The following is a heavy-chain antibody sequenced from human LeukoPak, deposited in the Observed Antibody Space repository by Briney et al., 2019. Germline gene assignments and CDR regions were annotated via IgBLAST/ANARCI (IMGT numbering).Heavy chain of an antibody. Sequence: GASVKVSCKASGYRFTSYYIHWVRQAPGQGLEWMGLINPSGGTTGYAQKFQGRVTMTRDESTSTVYMELSSLRSEDTAEFYCARETGGNSGKGDDAFDIWGQGTMVTVSS. CDR1: GYRFTSYY. CDR3: ARETGGNSGKGDDAFDI. V-gene: IGHV1-46*01. CDR2: INPSGGTT. J-gene: IGHJ3*02. D-gene: IGHD4-23*01.